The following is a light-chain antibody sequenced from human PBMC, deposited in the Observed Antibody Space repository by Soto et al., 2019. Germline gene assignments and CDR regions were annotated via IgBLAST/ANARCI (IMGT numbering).Light chain of an antibody. CDR2: GAS. CDR3: QQYGSSPQT. CDR1: QSLASTY. J-gene: IGKJ2*01. V-gene: IGKV3-20*01. Sequence: EIVLTQSPGTLSLSPGERATLSCRASQSLASTYLAWYQHKPGQAPRLLIFGASSRATGIPDRFSGSGSGPDFTLTISRLEPEDFAVCYCQQYGSSPQTFGQGTRLEI.